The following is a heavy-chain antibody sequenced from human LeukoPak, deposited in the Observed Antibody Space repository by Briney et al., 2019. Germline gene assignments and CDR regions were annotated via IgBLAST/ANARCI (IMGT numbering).Heavy chain of an antibody. V-gene: IGHV4-61*01. D-gene: IGHD4-17*01. CDR3: ARGLNRNDYGDYGY. CDR2: IYHTGST. J-gene: IGHJ4*02. CDR1: GGPISSSSYY. Sequence: SETLSLTCTVSGGPISSSSYYWSWIRQPPGKGLEWIGYIYHTGSTSYNPSLQGRVTISVDTSKNQFSLKLSSVTAADTAVYYCARGLNRNDYGDYGYWGQGTLVTVSS.